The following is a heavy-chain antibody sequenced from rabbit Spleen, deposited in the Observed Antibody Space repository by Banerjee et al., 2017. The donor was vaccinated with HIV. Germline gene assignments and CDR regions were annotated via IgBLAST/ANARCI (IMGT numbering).Heavy chain of an antibody. D-gene: IGHD1-1*01. CDR3: ARDTATSFSSYGMDL. CDR2: IYPGSSGTT. Sequence: QQLQESGGDLVKPGASLTLTCTASGFSFSSTYYMCWVRQPPGKGLEWIGCIYPGSSGTTYYASWAKGRFTISKTSSTTVTLQMTSLTAADTATYFCARDTATSFSSYGMDLWGPGTLVTVS. CDR1: GFSFSSTYY. V-gene: IGHV1S40*01. J-gene: IGHJ6*01.